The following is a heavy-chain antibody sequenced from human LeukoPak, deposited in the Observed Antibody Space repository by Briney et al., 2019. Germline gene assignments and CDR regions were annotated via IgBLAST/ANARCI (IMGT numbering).Heavy chain of an antibody. CDR3: GRFGYVSAVDP. J-gene: IGHJ5*02. V-gene: IGHV3-7*01. Sequence: GGSLRLSCGASGFAFSSYWVTWLRQAPGKGLEFVANIEPAGSATYYADSVKGRFTISRDNTKNLLYLQMNSLTAEDSAVYHCGRFGYVSAVDPWGQGALSPSPQ. CDR1: GFAFSSYW. D-gene: IGHD2-15*01. CDR2: IEPAGSAT.